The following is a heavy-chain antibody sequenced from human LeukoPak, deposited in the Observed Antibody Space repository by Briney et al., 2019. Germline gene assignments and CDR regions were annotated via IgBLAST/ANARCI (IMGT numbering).Heavy chain of an antibody. Sequence: GGSLRLSCAASGFTFSSYAMSWVRQAPGKGLEWVSVISGLGGSTYYADSVKGRFAISRDNSKNTLWLQMNSLRADDTAIYYCARDVEARISAAGAFDYWGQGSLVTVSS. CDR2: ISGLGGST. CDR3: ARDVEARISAAGAFDY. V-gene: IGHV3-23*01. CDR1: GFTFSSYA. D-gene: IGHD6-13*01. J-gene: IGHJ4*02.